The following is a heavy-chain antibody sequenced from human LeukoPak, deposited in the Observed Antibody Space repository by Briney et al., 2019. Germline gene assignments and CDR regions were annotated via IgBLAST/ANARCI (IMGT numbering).Heavy chain of an antibody. CDR2: MYYGGGT. D-gene: IGHD3-10*01. CDR3: ARDGRFAWFDP. V-gene: IGHV4-39*06. J-gene: IGHJ5*02. Sequence: SETLSLTCTVSGGSISSGSYYWSWIRQPAGKGLEWIGSMYYGGGTYYNPSFKRRVTLSADTSKSQFALKLTSVTAADTAVYYCARDGRFAWFDPWGQGTLVTVSS. CDR1: GGSISSGSYY.